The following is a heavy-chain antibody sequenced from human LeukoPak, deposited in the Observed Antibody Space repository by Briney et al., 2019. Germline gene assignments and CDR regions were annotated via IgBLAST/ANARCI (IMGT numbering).Heavy chain of an antibody. CDR1: GGSFSGYY. Sequence: PSETLSLTCGVYGGSFSGYYWNWIRQSPGKGLEWIGEINHSGSTNYNPSLKRRVTLSVDTSQKQFSLRLTSVTAADTAVYYCARQTGAGLFILPGGQGTLVTVSS. CDR3: ARQTGAGLFILP. D-gene: IGHD3-3*01. V-gene: IGHV4-34*01. J-gene: IGHJ4*02. CDR2: INHSGST.